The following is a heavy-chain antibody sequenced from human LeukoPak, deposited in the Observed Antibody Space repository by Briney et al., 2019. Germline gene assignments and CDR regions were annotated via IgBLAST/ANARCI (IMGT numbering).Heavy chain of an antibody. CDR1: GGSISSYY. V-gene: IGHV4-59*01. CDR2: IYYSGST. D-gene: IGHD3-22*01. Sequence: SETLSLTCTVSGGSISSYYWSWIRQPPGKGLEWIGYIYYSGSTNYNPSLKSRVTISIDTSKNQFSLRLSSVTAADTAAYYCARDSIETSGWNWFDPWGQGTLVTVSS. CDR3: ARDSIETSGWNWFDP. J-gene: IGHJ5*02.